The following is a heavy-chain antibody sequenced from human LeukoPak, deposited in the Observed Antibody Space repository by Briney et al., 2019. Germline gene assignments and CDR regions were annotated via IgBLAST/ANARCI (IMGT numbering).Heavy chain of an antibody. CDR1: GYAFTSYG. J-gene: IGHJ6*02. D-gene: IGHD2-15*01. Sequence: SSVTVSRTASGYAFTSYGISWVRQPPGQGLEWMGWISAYNGNTNYAQKLQGRVTMTTDTSTSTAYMELRSLRSDDTAVYYCARDFVGYCSGGSCYTSSYGMDVWGQGTTVTVSS. CDR2: ISAYNGNT. V-gene: IGHV1-18*01. CDR3: ARDFVGYCSGGSCYTSSYGMDV.